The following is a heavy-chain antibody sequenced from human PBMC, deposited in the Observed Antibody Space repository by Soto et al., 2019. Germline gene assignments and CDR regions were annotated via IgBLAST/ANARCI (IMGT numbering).Heavy chain of an antibody. CDR3: ARILAGPYYFFAMDV. CDR2: INWDDDK. Sequence: SGPTLVNPTQTLTLTCTFSGFSLSTSGVGVGWIRQPPGKALEWLARINWDDDKYYNRSLKTRLTISKDTSRNQVVLTMTNMDPVDTATYYCARILAGPYYFFAMDVWGQGTTVTAP. V-gene: IGHV2-70*11. CDR1: GFSLSTSGVG. D-gene: IGHD2-21*01. J-gene: IGHJ6*02.